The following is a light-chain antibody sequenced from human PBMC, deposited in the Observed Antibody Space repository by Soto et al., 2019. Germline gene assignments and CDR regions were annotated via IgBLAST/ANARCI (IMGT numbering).Light chain of an antibody. CDR3: QQRGNWPIT. Sequence: EIVLTQSPATLSLSPGERATLSCRASQSVSSYLAWYQQKPGQAPRLLIYDASNRATGIPARFSGSWSGTDFTLTISSLEPEDFAVYYCQQRGNWPITFGQGTRLEIK. CDR2: DAS. J-gene: IGKJ5*01. CDR1: QSVSSY. V-gene: IGKV3-11*01.